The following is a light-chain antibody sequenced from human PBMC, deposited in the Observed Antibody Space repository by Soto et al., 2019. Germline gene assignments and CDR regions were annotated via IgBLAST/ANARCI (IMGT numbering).Light chain of an antibody. J-gene: IGLJ3*02. V-gene: IGLV1-40*01. CDR1: SSNLGAGYD. CDR2: GNT. Sequence: QSVLTQPPSVSGAPGQRLTFSCAGTSSNLGAGYDVHWYQHVAGAAPKLLIYGNTNRPSGVPDRFSASKSGTSASLTIAGLQAEDEADYYCQSYDIRLKVVFGGGTKVTVL. CDR3: QSYDIRLKVV.